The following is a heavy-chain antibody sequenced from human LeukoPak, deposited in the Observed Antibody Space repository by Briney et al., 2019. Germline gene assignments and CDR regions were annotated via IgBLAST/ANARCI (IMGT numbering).Heavy chain of an antibody. CDR3: ARDLYYDDRGPNSHLNYNYYGMDV. V-gene: IGHV3-30-3*01. CDR2: ISYDGSFK. D-gene: IGHD3-16*01. Sequence: PGGSLRLSCKGYGFTFSGHALHWVRQAPGKGLEWVAVISYDGSFKYYSDSVKGRFTISRDNSKNTLFLQMDSLRLEDMAVYYCARDLYYDDRGPNSHLNYNYYGMDVWGQGTTVTVSS. J-gene: IGHJ6*02. CDR1: GFTFSGHA.